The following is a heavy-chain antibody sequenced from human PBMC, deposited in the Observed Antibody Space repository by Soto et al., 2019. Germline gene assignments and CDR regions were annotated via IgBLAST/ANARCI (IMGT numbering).Heavy chain of an antibody. J-gene: IGHJ2*01. CDR1: GFTFDDYG. Sequence: GGSLRLSCAASGFTFDDYGMSWVRQAPGKGLEWVSGINWNGGSTGYADSVKGRFTISRDNAKNSLYLQMNSLRAEDTALYHCARRAIAAAGTWRFDLWGRGTLVTVSS. CDR3: ARRAIAAAGTWRFDL. D-gene: IGHD6-13*01. CDR2: INWNGGST. V-gene: IGHV3-20*01.